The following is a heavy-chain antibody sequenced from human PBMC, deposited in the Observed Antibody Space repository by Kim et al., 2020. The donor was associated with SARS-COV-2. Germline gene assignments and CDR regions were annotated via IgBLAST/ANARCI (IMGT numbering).Heavy chain of an antibody. V-gene: IGHV3-30*01. CDR2: HI. Sequence: HISYPDSVKGRFIISRENTKSTLNLQMNSLRPEDTAVYYCLAEIGSRSFDRWGQGTLVTVSS. D-gene: IGHD3-10*01. CDR3: LAEIGSRSFDR. J-gene: IGHJ4*02.